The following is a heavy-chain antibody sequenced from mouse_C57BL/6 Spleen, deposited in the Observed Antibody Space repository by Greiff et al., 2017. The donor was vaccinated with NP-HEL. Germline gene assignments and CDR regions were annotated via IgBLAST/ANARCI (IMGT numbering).Heavy chain of an antibody. CDR1: GYAFTNYL. J-gene: IGHJ1*03. D-gene: IGHD1-1*01. V-gene: IGHV1-54*01. Sequence: QVQLQQSGAELVRPGTSVKVSCKASGYAFTNYLIEWVKQRPGQGLEWIGVINPGSGGTNYNEKFKGKATLTADKSSSTAYMQLSSLTSEDSAVYFCVRSDYYGSSYWYFDVWGTGTTVTVSS. CDR2: INPGSGGT. CDR3: VRSDYYGSSYWYFDV.